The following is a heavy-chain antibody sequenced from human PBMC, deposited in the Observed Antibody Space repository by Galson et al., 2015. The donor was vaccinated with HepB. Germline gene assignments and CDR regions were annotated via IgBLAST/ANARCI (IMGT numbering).Heavy chain of an antibody. CDR1: GFTFSTYS. J-gene: IGHJ4*02. Sequence: SLRLSCAASGFTFSTYSMNWVRQAPGKGLEWVSSISSRSTYIYYADSVKGRFTISRDNAKNSLYLQMNSLRAEDTAVYYCARDDYSTSSDTNWGQGTLVTVSS. CDR3: ARDDYSTSSDTN. V-gene: IGHV3-21*01. D-gene: IGHD6-6*01. CDR2: ISSRSTYI.